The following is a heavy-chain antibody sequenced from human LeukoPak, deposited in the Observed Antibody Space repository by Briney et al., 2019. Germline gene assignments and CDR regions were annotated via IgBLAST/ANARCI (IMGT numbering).Heavy chain of an antibody. Sequence: GGSLRLSCAASGFTFSSYSMNWVRQAPGKGLEWVSSISSSSSYIYYADSVKGRFTISRDNSKNTLYLQMNSLRAEDTAVYYCAKDRDSDYWGQGTLVTVSS. CDR3: AKDRDSDY. J-gene: IGHJ4*02. D-gene: IGHD3-3*01. CDR1: GFTFSSYS. V-gene: IGHV3-21*04. CDR2: ISSSSSYI.